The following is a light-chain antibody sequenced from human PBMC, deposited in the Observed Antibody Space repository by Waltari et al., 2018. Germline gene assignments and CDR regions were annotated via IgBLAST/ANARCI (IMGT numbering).Light chain of an antibody. CDR3: QQYGSPWT. CDR1: QSISSY. Sequence: TQSPASLSLSPGERATLSCRASQSISSYLNWYQQKPGKAPKLLIYAASSLQSGVPSRFSGSGSGTDFTLTISRLEPEDFAVYYCQQYGSPWTFGQGTKVEIK. CDR2: AAS. V-gene: IGKV1-39*01. J-gene: IGKJ1*01.